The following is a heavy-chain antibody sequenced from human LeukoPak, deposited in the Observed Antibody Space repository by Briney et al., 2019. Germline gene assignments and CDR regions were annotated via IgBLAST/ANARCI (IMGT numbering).Heavy chain of an antibody. CDR1: GFTFSSYA. CDR3: ARDRWDIVVVPAAPFDY. D-gene: IGHD2-2*01. J-gene: IGHJ4*02. CDR2: ISGSGGST. Sequence: GGSLRLSCAASGFTFSSYAMSWVRQAPGKGLEWVSAISGSGGSTYYADPEKGRFTISSDNSKNPLYLQMNSLRAEDPAVYYCARDRWDIVVVPAAPFDYWGQGTLVTVSS. V-gene: IGHV3-23*01.